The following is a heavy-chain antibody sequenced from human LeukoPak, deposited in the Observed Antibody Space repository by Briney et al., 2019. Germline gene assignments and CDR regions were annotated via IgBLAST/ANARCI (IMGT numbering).Heavy chain of an antibody. D-gene: IGHD2-2*01. J-gene: IGHJ4*02. CDR3: ARVGGVPAAHFDY. V-gene: IGHV3-53*01. Sequence: GGSLRLSCAASGFTVRTKYMAWVRQAPGKGLEWVSLIYASGTTHYSDSVKGRFTISRDNSKNSVYLQMDSLRAEDTAVYYCARVGGVPAAHFDYWGQGTLVTVSS. CDR2: IYASGTT. CDR1: GFTVRTKY.